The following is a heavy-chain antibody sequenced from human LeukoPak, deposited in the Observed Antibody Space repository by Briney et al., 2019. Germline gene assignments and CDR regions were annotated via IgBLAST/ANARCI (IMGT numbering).Heavy chain of an antibody. Sequence: PGGSLRLSCAASGFTFSSYGMHWVRQAPGKGLEWVAVIWYDGSNKYYADSVKGRFTISRDNSKNTLYLQMNSLRAEDTAVYYCAKGISFYYYYYMDVWGKGTTVTVSS. J-gene: IGHJ6*03. V-gene: IGHV3-33*06. CDR3: AKGISFYYYYYMDV. CDR1: GFTFSSYG. CDR2: IWYDGSNK.